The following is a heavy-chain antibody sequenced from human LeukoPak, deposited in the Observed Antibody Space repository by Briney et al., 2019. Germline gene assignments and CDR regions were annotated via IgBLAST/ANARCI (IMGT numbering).Heavy chain of an antibody. CDR1: GGSFSGYY. CDR3: ARGLRPARY. Sequence: SETLSLTCAVYGGSFSGYYWSWIRQPPGKGLEWIGEINHSGSTNYNPSLKSRVTISVDTSKNQFSLKLSSVTAADTAVYYCARGLRPARYWGQGTLVTVSS. V-gene: IGHV4-34*01. J-gene: IGHJ4*02. CDR2: INHSGST.